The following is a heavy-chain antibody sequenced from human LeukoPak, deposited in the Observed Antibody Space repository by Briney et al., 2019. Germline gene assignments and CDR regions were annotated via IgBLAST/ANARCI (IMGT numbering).Heavy chain of an antibody. D-gene: IGHD3-3*01. J-gene: IGHJ4*02. V-gene: IGHV3-74*01. CDR2: INSDGSST. CDR1: GFTFSSYW. Sequence: GVSLRLSCAASGFTFSSYWMHWVRQAPGKGLVWVSRINSDGSSTSYADSVKGRFTISRDNAKNTLYLQMNSLRAEDTAVYYCANDGVEYYDFWSGYYKSYFDYWGQGTLVTVSS. CDR3: ANDGVEYYDFWSGYYKSYFDY.